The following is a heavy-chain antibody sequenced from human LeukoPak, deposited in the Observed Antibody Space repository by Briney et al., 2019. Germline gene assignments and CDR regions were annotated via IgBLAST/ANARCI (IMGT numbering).Heavy chain of an antibody. D-gene: IGHD4-11*01. Sequence: SQTLSLTCAVSGGSISSGGYSWSWIRQPPGKGLEWIGYIYYSGSTYYNPSLKSRVTISVDTSKNQFSLKLSSVTAADTAVYYCARVEGTVTPRAVYYYYYMDVWGKGTTVTVSS. V-gene: IGHV4-30-4*07. CDR2: IYYSGST. J-gene: IGHJ6*03. CDR1: GGSISSGGYS. CDR3: ARVEGTVTPRAVYYYYYMDV.